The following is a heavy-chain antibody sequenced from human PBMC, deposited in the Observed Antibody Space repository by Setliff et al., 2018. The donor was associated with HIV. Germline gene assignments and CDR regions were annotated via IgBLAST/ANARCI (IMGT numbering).Heavy chain of an antibody. CDR3: ARATSPRPMVRGGWFDP. V-gene: IGHV4-39*01. J-gene: IGHJ5*02. D-gene: IGHD3-16*01. Sequence: PSETLSLTCTVSGGSISSTNHYWGWIRQPPGKGLEWIGNINYFGITNYNPSLKRRVTITVDTSKNQFSLILTSVTAPDTATYYCARATSPRPMVRGGWFDPWGQGTLVTVSS. CDR2: INYFGIT. CDR1: GGSISSTNHY.